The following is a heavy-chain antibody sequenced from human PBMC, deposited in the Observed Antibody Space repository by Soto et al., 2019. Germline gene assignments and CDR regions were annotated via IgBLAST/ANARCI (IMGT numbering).Heavy chain of an antibody. D-gene: IGHD6-13*01. J-gene: IGHJ6*02. CDR3: AKEAGMWSSSWYSSYYYGMDV. CDR2: ISYDGSNK. CDR1: GFTFSSYG. Sequence: QVQLVESGGGVVQPGRSLRLSCAASGFTFSSYGMHWVRQAPGKGLEWVAVISYDGSNKYYADSVKGRFTISRDNSKNTLYLQMNSLRAEDTAVYYCAKEAGMWSSSWYSSYYYGMDVWGQGPTVTVSS. V-gene: IGHV3-30*18.